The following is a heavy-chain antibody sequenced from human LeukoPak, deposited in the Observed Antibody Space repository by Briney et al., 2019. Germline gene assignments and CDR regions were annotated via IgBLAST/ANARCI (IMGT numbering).Heavy chain of an antibody. Sequence: GGSLRLSCAASGFTVSSNYMSWVRQAPGKGLEWVAFIRYDGSNKYYADSVKGRFTISRDNSKNTLYLQMNSLRAEDTAVYYCAKATDTAMGPFDYWGQGTLVTVSS. J-gene: IGHJ4*02. CDR3: AKATDTAMGPFDY. CDR2: IRYDGSNK. CDR1: GFTVSSNY. D-gene: IGHD5-18*01. V-gene: IGHV3-30*02.